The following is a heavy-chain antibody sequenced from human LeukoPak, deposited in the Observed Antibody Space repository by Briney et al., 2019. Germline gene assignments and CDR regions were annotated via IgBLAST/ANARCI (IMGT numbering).Heavy chain of an antibody. CDR2: IGFGGTT. V-gene: IGHV3-23*01. D-gene: IGHD3-22*01. J-gene: IGHJ4*02. Sequence: GGSLRLSCAASGFTFSSYGMNWVRQAPGKGPEWVSGIGFGGTTYYADSVKGRFTISRDTSKNPLYLQMNSLRVEDTAVYYCAKTQGYYDCWGQGTLVTVSS. CDR1: GFTFSSYG. CDR3: AKTQGYYDC.